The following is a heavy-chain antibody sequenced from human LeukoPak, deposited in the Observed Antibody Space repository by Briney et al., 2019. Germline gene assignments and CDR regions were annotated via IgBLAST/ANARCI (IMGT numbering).Heavy chain of an antibody. J-gene: IGHJ4*02. D-gene: IGHD1-26*01. Sequence: GASVTVSCKASGTSFINYCMHWVRQAPRQALERMGMINPSGVSTSYAHRLQGRVTVTRDTYTSTVYMELSSLRSEDTAVYYCATGAGTYSPDYWGQGTLVTVSS. V-gene: IGHV1-46*01. CDR3: ATGAGTYSPDY. CDR2: INPSGVST. CDR1: GTSFINYC.